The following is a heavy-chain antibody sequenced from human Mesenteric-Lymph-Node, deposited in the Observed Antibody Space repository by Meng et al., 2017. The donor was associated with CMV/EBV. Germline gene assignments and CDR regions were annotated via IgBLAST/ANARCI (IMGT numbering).Heavy chain of an antibody. CDR3: ARGDYSDASAYAYFDD. Sequence: SVKVSCKASGGTFSSYAISWVRQAPGQGLEWMGGIIPILGIANYAQKFQGRVTITADKSTSTAYMELSSLRSEDTAVYYCARGDYSDASAYAYFDDWGQGTLVTVSS. CDR1: GGTFSSYA. J-gene: IGHJ4*02. CDR2: IIPILGIA. V-gene: IGHV1-69*10. D-gene: IGHD3-22*01.